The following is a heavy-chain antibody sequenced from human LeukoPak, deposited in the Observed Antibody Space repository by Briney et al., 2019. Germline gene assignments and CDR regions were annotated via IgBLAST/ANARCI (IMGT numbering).Heavy chain of an antibody. CDR3: ATSLASARAAGYYFDY. J-gene: IGHJ4*02. V-gene: IGHV3-21*01. D-gene: IGHD6-6*01. CDR2: ISGSSSFI. CDR1: GFTFSSYT. Sequence: GGSLRLSCAASGFTFSSYTMNWVRQAPGKGLEWVSSISGSSSFIFYADSVRGRFTISRDNAKNSLYLQMNSLRAEDTAVYYCATSLASARAAGYYFDYWGQGTLVTVSS.